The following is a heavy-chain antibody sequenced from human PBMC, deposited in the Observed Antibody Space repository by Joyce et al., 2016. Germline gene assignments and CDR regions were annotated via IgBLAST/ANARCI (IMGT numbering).Heavy chain of an antibody. Sequence: QVQLVESGGGVVQPGRSLRLSCTASGLTLSNFGVHLVRQAPGKGLGWVAVSTYDGVDKYYSDSVKGRFTSSRDNSRDTLFLEMNSLRAEDTAVYYCAKILTAGYSSGWFLDYWGQGTLVTVSS. V-gene: IGHV3-30*18. D-gene: IGHD6-25*01. CDR3: AKILTAGYSSGWFLDY. CDR1: GLTLSNFG. CDR2: STYDGVDK. J-gene: IGHJ4*02.